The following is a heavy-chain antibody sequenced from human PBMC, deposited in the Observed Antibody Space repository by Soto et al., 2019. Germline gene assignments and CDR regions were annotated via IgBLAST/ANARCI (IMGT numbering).Heavy chain of an antibody. CDR3: AREFCSGGSCGWFDP. CDR1: GYTFTSYY. V-gene: IGHV1-3*01. CDR2: INAGNGNT. D-gene: IGHD2-15*01. J-gene: IGHJ5*02. Sequence: ASVKVSCKASGYTFTSYYMHWVRQAPGQRLEWMGWINAGNGNTKYSQKFQGRVTITRDTSASTAYMELSSLRSEDTAVYYCAREFCSGGSCGWFDPWGQGTLVTVSS.